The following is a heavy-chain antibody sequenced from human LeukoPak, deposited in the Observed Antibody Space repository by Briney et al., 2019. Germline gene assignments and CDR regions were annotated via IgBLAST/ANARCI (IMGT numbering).Heavy chain of an antibody. Sequence: GGSLRLSCAASGFSFSSFAMTWVRQAPGKGLEWVSTIRSNGATAYNADSVKGRFTVSRDNSKNTLYLQMNSLRAEDTAVYYCAGSIAVAGTIDYWGQGTLVTVSS. V-gene: IGHV3-23*01. CDR1: GFSFSSFA. D-gene: IGHD6-19*01. CDR3: AGSIAVAGTIDY. J-gene: IGHJ4*02. CDR2: IRSNGATA.